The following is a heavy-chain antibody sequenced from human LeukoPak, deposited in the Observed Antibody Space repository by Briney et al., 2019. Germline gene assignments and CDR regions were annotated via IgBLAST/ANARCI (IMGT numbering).Heavy chain of an antibody. V-gene: IGHV3-30*18. D-gene: IGHD6-19*01. J-gene: IGHJ4*02. CDR2: ISYEGSIK. Sequence: GRSLRLSCAASGFTFSNYGMHWVRQAPGKGLDWVAVISYEGSIKYFADSVKGRVTISRDNYEKKLYLQMNRLRKEETGVYYCAKLSRQWLLLWHYFDYWGQGALVTVSS. CDR1: GFTFSNYG. CDR3: AKLSRQWLLLWHYFDY.